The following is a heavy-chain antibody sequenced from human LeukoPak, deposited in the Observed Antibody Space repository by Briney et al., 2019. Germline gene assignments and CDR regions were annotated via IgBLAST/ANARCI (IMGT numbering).Heavy chain of an antibody. CDR1: RYSFAMYW. CDR2: IYPGDSTT. Sequence: GESLQISCQGFRYSFAMYWIAWVRQMPGKGPEWMGIIYPGDSTTRYNPSFEGQVTMSADKSTNTAYLQWTSLKASDTAMYYCARQVTVATAGDYWGQGTLVTVSS. D-gene: IGHD6-13*01. CDR3: ARQVTVATAGDY. V-gene: IGHV5-51*01. J-gene: IGHJ4*02.